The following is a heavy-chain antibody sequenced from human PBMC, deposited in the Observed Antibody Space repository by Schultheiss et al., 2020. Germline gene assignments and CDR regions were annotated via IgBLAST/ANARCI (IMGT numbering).Heavy chain of an antibody. D-gene: IGHD5-12*01. J-gene: IGHJ4*02. V-gene: IGHV3-7*01. CDR1: GFTFSSYW. Sequence: GGSLRLSCAASGFTFSSYWMSWVRQAPGKGLEWVANIKQDGSEKYYVDSVKGRFTISRDNAKNSLYLQMNSLRAEDTAVYYCAKGLDSGLSYYFDYWGEGTLVTVSS. CDR3: AKGLDSGLSYYFDY. CDR2: IKQDGSEK.